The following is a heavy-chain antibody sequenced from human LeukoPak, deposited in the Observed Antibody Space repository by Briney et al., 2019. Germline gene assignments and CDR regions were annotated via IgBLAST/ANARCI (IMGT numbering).Heavy chain of an antibody. CDR2: INNDGSST. J-gene: IGHJ4*02. CDR3: AKPDDYSNYFDY. V-gene: IGHV3-74*03. Sequence: GGSLRLSCEASGLTFSRDWMHWVRQAPGKGLVWVSRINNDGSSTTYADSVKGRFTISRDNAKNTLYLQMNSLRAEDTAVYYCAKPDDYSNYFDYWGQGTLVTVSS. D-gene: IGHD4-11*01. CDR1: GLTFSRDW.